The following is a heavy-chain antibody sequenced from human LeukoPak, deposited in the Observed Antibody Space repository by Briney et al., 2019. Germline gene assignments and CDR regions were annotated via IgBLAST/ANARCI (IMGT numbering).Heavy chain of an antibody. J-gene: IGHJ4*02. V-gene: IGHV5-51*01. D-gene: IGHD1-26*01. CDR2: IYPGDSDT. CDR1: GYSFTSYW. CDR3: ARGSGSYHTAYMN. Sequence: GESLKISCKGSGYSFTSYWIGWVRQMPGKGPEWMGIIYPGDSDTRYSPSFQGQVTISADKSLSTAYLQWSSLKASDTAMYYCARGSGSYHTAYMNWGQGSPVTVS.